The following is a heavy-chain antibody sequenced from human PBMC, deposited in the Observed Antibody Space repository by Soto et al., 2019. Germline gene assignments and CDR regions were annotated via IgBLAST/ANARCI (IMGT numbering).Heavy chain of an antibody. CDR3: ARECAGSYYFDY. D-gene: IGHD1-26*01. V-gene: IGHV1-46*01. CDR1: GYTFTTYH. Sequence: QVQLVQSGAEVKKPGASVKVSCKASGYTFTTYHMHWVRQAPGQGPEWMGIIDVSRGTTNYAQKFQGRVTMTSDTSTSTVYMDLSSLRSEDTAVYYCARECAGSYYFDYWGQGTLVTVSS. CDR2: IDVSRGTT. J-gene: IGHJ4*02.